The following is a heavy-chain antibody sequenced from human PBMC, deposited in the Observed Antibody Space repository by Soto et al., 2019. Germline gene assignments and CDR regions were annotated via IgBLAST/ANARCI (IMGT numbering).Heavy chain of an antibody. CDR2: ISSRSDI. D-gene: IGHD2-2*02. CDR1: GFTFSTYS. CDR3: AREYTAWPLAYGLDV. Sequence: PGGSLRLSCVGSGFTFSTYSINWVRQAPGKGLEWVSSISSRSDIYYADSVKGRFTTSRDNAKNPVSLQMNSLRAEDTSVYYCAREYTAWPLAYGLDVWGQGTTVTVSS. J-gene: IGHJ6*02. V-gene: IGHV3-21*01.